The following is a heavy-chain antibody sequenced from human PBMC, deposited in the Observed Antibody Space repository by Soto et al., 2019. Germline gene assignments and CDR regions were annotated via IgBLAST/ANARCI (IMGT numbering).Heavy chain of an antibody. CDR2: ISYDGSNK. CDR3: AKARVERDWFEYYFDY. J-gene: IGHJ4*02. Sequence: QVQLVESGGGVVQPGRSLRLSCAASGFTFSSYGMHWVRQAPGKGLEWVAVISYDGSNKYYADSVKGRFTISRDNSKNTLYRQMNSLRAEDTAVYYCAKARVERDWFEYYFDYWGQGTLVTVSS. CDR1: GFTFSSYG. D-gene: IGHD3-3*01. V-gene: IGHV3-30*18.